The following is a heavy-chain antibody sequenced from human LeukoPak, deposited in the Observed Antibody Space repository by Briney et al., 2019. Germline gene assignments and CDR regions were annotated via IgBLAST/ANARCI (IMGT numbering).Heavy chain of an antibody. CDR1: GGSISSSSYY. V-gene: IGHV4-39*01. Sequence: SETLSLTCTVSGGSISSSSYYWGWIRQPPGKGLEWIGSIYYSGSTYYNPFLKSRATISVDTSKNQFSLKLSSVTAADTAVYYCTSGGARSPVEWYFDLWGRGALVTVSS. J-gene: IGHJ2*01. CDR3: TSGGARSPVEWYFDL. CDR2: IYYSGST. D-gene: IGHD4-23*01.